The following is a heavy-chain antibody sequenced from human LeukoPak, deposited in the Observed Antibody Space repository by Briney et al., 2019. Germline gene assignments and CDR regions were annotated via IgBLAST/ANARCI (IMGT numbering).Heavy chain of an antibody. CDR1: GFTFSSYE. V-gene: IGHV3-48*03. J-gene: IGHJ4*02. Sequence: GGSLRLSCAASGFTFSSYEMNWVRQAPGKGLEWVSYISSSGSTIYYADSVKGRFTISRDNSKNTLYLQMNSLRPEDTAVYYCRDPFDYWGQGTLVTVSS. CDR2: ISSSGSTI. CDR3: RDPFDY.